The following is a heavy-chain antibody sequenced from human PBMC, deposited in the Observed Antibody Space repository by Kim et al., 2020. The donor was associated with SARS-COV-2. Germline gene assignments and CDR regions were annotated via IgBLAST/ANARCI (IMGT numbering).Heavy chain of an antibody. CDR2: ISGSGGST. CDR3: AKSSRGSGCVRGYFDH. J-gene: IGHJ1*01. D-gene: IGHD6-19*01. Sequence: GGSLRLSCSASGFTFSSYAMIWVRQAPGKGLEWISAISGSGGSTDYADSVKGRCTISRDTSKHTAYLRMSKLRAEDTATYFCAKSSRGSGCVRGYFDH. CDR1: GFTFSSYA. V-gene: IGHV3-23*01.